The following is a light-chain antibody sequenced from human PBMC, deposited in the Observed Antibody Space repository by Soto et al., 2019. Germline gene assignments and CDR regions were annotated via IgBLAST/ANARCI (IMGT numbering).Light chain of an antibody. CDR3: SSYAGSNNPVV. CDR2: EVS. J-gene: IGLJ2*01. CDR1: SSDVGGYNY. V-gene: IGLV2-8*01. Sequence: QSVLTQPPSASGSPGQSVTISCTGTSSDVGGYNYVSWYQQHPGKAPKLMIYEVSKRPSGVPDRFSGSKSGNTASLTVSGLQAEDEADYYCSSYAGSNNPVVFGGGTKVNVL.